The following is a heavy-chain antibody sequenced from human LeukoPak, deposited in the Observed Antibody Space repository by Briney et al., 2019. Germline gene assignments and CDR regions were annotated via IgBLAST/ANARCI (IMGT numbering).Heavy chain of an antibody. CDR1: GGSISSGSYY. CDR2: IYTSGST. J-gene: IGHJ5*02. CDR3: AREFCNGGSCYPNWFDP. V-gene: IGHV4-61*02. Sequence: PSQTLSLTCTVSGGSISSGSYYWSWIRQPAGKGLEWIGRIYTSGSTNYNPSLKSRVTLSVDRSKNQFSLNLSSVTAADTGVYYCAREFCNGGSCYPNWFDPWGQGTLVTVSS. D-gene: IGHD2-15*01.